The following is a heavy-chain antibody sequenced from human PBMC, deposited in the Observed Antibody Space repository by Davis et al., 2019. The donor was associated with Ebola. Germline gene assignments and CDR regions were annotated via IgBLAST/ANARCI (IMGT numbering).Heavy chain of an antibody. V-gene: IGHV4-34*01. J-gene: IGHJ6*02. CDR1: GGSFSGYY. CDR2: INHSGST. CDR3: ARWVTMVQGDSLYYYYGMDV. D-gene: IGHD3-10*01. Sequence: PSETLSLTCAVYGGSFSGYYWSWIRQPPGKGLEWIGEINHSGSTNYNPSLKSRVTISVDTSKNQFSLKLSSVTAADTAVYYCARWVTMVQGDSLYYYYGMDVWGQGTTVTVSS.